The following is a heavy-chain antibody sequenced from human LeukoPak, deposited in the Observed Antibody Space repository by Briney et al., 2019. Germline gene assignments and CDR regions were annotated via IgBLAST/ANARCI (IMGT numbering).Heavy chain of an antibody. V-gene: IGHV5-51*01. CDR1: GYSFTSYW. CDR3: ARISTVTRKDYYYYGMDV. D-gene: IGHD4-17*01. J-gene: IGHJ6*02. CDR2: IYPGDSDT. Sequence: GESLQISCKGSGYSFTSYWIGWVRQMPGKGLEWMGIIYPGDSDTRYSPSFQGQVTISADKSISTAYLQWSSLKASDTAMYYCARISTVTRKDYYYYGMDVWGQGTTVTVSS.